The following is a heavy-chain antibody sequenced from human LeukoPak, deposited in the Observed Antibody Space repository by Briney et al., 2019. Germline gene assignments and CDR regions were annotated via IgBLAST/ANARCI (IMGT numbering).Heavy chain of an antibody. V-gene: IGHV5-51*01. Sequence: GESLKISCKSSGYSYTSYWIGWVRQMPGKGLEWMGIIYPGDSDTRYSRSFQGQVTISADKPLRTAYLQWRSLKASDTGIYFCARLGGPHSPFDNWGQGTRVIVSS. CDR2: IYPGDSDT. CDR3: ARLGGPHSPFDN. J-gene: IGHJ4*02. D-gene: IGHD2-15*01. CDR1: GYSYTSYW.